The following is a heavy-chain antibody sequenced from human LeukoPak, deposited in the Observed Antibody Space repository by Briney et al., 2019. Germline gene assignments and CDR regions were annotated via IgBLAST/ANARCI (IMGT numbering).Heavy chain of an antibody. J-gene: IGHJ4*02. Sequence: ASVKVSCEASGYTFTSYDINWVRQATGQGLEWMGWMNPNSGNTGYAQKFQGRVTMTRNTSISTAYMELSSLRSEDTAVYYCARDLRGDTAMVTSDYWGQGTLVTVSS. D-gene: IGHD5-18*01. CDR2: MNPNSGNT. CDR1: GYTFTSYD. CDR3: ARDLRGDTAMVTSDY. V-gene: IGHV1-8*01.